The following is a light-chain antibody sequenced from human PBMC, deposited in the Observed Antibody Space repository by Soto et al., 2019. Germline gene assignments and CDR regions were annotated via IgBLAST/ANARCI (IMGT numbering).Light chain of an antibody. Sequence: DIQMTQSPSTLSASVGDRVTITCRASQSLSSWLAWYQQKPGKAPNLLIYDASSLESGVPSRFSGSGSVTEFTLTISSLQPYDFATYYCQQYNTYVWTFGQGTKVEIK. CDR3: QQYNTYVWT. J-gene: IGKJ1*01. V-gene: IGKV1-5*01. CDR1: QSLSSW. CDR2: DAS.